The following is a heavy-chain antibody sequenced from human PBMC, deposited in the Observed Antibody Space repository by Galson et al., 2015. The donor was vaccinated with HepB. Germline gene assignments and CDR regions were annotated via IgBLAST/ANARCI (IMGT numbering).Heavy chain of an antibody. J-gene: IGHJ4*02. D-gene: IGHD3-10*01. Sequence: SLRLSCAASGFAFGDYAMSWFRQAPGKGLEWVGLIRSKAYGGTTEYAASVKGRFTISRDDSKSIAYLQMNSLKTEDTAVYYCTRAPEGGVLLWFGELEDPIYWGQGTLVTVSS. CDR3: TRAPEGGVLLWFGELEDPIY. V-gene: IGHV3-49*03. CDR2: IRSKAYGGTT. CDR1: GFAFGDYA.